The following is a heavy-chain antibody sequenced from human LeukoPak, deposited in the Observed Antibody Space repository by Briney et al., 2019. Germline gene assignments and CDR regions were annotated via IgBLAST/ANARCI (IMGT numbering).Heavy chain of an antibody. D-gene: IGHD3-10*02. V-gene: IGHV3-23*01. Sequence: PGGSLRLSCAASGFALSSYAMSWVRQAPGKGLEWVSGITGNGATTYYADSVKGRFTISRDNAKNSLYLQMNSLRAEDTAVYYCAELGITMIGGVWGKGTTVTISS. CDR2: ITGNGATT. J-gene: IGHJ6*04. CDR3: AELGITMIGGV. CDR1: GFALSSYA.